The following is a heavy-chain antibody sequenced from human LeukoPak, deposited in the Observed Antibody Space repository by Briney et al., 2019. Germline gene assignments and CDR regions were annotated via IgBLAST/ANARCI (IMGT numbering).Heavy chain of an antibody. CDR1: GYTFTSYA. J-gene: IGHJ4*02. D-gene: IGHD6-13*01. CDR3: ARLRIAAAGTPFDY. V-gene: IGHV1-3*01. CDR2: INAGNGNT. Sequence: ASVKVSCKASGYTFTSYAMHWVRQAPGQRLEWMGWINAGNGNTKYSQKFQGRVTITRDTSASTAYMELSSLRSEDTAVYYCARLRIAAAGTPFDYWGQGTLVTVSS.